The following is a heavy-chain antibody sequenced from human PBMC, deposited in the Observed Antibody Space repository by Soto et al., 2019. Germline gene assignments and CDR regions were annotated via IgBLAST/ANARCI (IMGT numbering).Heavy chain of an antibody. J-gene: IGHJ6*02. CDR2: MNPNSGNT. D-gene: IGHD3-10*01. CDR1: GYTFTSYD. Sequence: ASVKVSCKASGYTFTSYDINWVRQATGQGLEWMGWMNPNSGNTGYAQKFQGRVTMTRNTSISTAYMELSSLRSEDTAVYYCARENYYGSGSYYNPDYGMDVWGQGTTVTVS. V-gene: IGHV1-8*01. CDR3: ARENYYGSGSYYNPDYGMDV.